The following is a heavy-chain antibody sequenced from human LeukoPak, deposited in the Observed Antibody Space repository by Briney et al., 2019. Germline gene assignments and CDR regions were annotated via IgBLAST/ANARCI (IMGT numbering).Heavy chain of an antibody. CDR2: ISGSGGST. J-gene: IGHJ4*02. CDR1: GFTFSSYA. Sequence: GGSLRLSCAVPGFTFSSYAMSWVRQAPGKGLEWVSGISGSGGSTYYADSVKGRFTISRDNSKKTLYLQMNSLRGEDTAVYYCASHMTTVTSGGDYWGQGTLVTVSS. D-gene: IGHD4-17*01. CDR3: ASHMTTVTSGGDY. V-gene: IGHV3-23*01.